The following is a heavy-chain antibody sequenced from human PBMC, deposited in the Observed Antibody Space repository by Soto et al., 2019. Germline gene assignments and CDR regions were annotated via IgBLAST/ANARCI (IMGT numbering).Heavy chain of an antibody. J-gene: IGHJ4*02. CDR3: ARDAQPRYCSSTSCYDFDY. Sequence: GGSLRLSCAASGFTVSSNYMSWVRQAPGKGLEWVSVIYSGGSTYYADSVKGRFTISRDNSKNTLYLQMNSLRAEDTAVYYCARDAQPRYCSSTSCYDFDYWGQGTLVTVSS. D-gene: IGHD2-2*01. CDR2: IYSGGST. CDR1: GFTVSSNY. V-gene: IGHV3-66*01.